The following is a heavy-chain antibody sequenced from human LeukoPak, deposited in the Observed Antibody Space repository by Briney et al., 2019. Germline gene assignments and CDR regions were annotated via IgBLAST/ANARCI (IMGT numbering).Heavy chain of an antibody. V-gene: IGHV4-39*07. D-gene: IGHD1-1*01. J-gene: IGHJ6*03. Sequence: SETLSLTCTVSGGSNSSSSYYWGWIRQPPGKGLEWIGSIYYSGSTYYNPSLKSRVTISMDKSKNQFSLNLSSVTAADTAVYYCAEDGNERGAETDYMDVWGKGTTVTVSS. CDR3: AEDGNERGAETDYMDV. CDR2: IYYSGST. CDR1: GGSNSSSSYY.